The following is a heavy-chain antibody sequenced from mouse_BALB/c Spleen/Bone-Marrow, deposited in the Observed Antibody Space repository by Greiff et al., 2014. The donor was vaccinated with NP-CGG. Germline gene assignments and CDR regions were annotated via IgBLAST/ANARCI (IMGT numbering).Heavy chain of an antibody. CDR1: GFTFSDCY. V-gene: IGHV5-4*02. D-gene: IGHD2-12*01. CDR2: ISDGGSYT. CDR3: AREGNDGYFDY. Sequence: EVQLEESGGGLVKPGGSLKLSCAASGFTFSDCYMYWVRQTPEKRLEWVATISDGGSYTYYPDSVKGRFTISRDNAKNNLYLQMSRLKSEDTAIYYCAREGNDGYFDYWGQGTTLTVSS. J-gene: IGHJ2*01.